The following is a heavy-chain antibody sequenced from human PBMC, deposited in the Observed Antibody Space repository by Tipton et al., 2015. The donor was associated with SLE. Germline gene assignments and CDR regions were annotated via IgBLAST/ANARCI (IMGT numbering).Heavy chain of an antibody. V-gene: IGHV3-21*03. CDR3: AREARAGGTCYGCRFDP. J-gene: IGHJ5*02. CDR2: ISGPDTGISGTGT. D-gene: IGHD2-15*01. Sequence: SLRLSCAASGFTFSLYAMNWVRQAPGKGLEWVSTISGPDTGISGTGTYYADSVKGRFTISRDNAQNSLYLQMNNLRVEDTAVYYCAREARAGGTCYGCRFDPWGQGILVTVSS. CDR1: GFTFSLYA.